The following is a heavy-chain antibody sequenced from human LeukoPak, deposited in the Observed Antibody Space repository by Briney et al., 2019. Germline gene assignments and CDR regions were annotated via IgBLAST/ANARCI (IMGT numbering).Heavy chain of an antibody. CDR3: ARQTGSGLFILP. CDR1: GDSISSSNSY. J-gene: IGHJ4*02. V-gene: IGHV4-39*01. CDR2: IYYSGNT. Sequence: SETLSLTCTVSGDSISSSNSYWGWIRQPPGKGLEWIGSIYYSGNTYYNASLKSRVSISVDTSKNQFSLSLTSVTAADTAVYYCARQTGSGLFILPGGQGTLVTVSS. D-gene: IGHD3/OR15-3a*01.